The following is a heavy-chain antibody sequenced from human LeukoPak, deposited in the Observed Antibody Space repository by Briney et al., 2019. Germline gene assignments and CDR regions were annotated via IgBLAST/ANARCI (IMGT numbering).Heavy chain of an antibody. CDR3: AKALRVYCYYYMDV. Sequence: GGSLRLSCAASGFTFSSYAMSWVRQAPGKGLEWVSAISGSGGSTYYADSVKGRFTISRDNSKNTLYLQMNSLRAEDTAVYYCAKALRVYCYYYMDVWGKGTTVTVSS. J-gene: IGHJ6*03. V-gene: IGHV3-23*01. CDR1: GFTFSSYA. CDR2: ISGSGGST.